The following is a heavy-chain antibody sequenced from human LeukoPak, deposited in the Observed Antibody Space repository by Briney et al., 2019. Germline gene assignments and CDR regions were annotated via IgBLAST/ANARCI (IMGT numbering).Heavy chain of an antibody. Sequence: PGGSQSLLCILCGFIYCNNDEHGLRQTTERGLEWVSAIGVAGDTYYADPVKGRFTISRENGKNSVYLQMNSLRAGDKAVYFCAKAFDYNGLRSELGSCDCCGQGALVTVSS. V-gene: IGHV3-13*01. D-gene: IGHD4-11*01. CDR3: AKAFDYNGLRSELGSCDC. J-gene: IGHJ4*02. CDR1: GFIYCNND. CDR2: IGVAGDT.